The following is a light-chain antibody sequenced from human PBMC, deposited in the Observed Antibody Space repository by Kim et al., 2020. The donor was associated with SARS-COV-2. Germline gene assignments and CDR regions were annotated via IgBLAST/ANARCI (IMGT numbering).Light chain of an antibody. CDR2: KAS. J-gene: IGKJ1*01. Sequence: DIQMTQSPSTLSASVGDRVTITCRASQSISTWLAWYQQKPGKAPKLLIYKASSLESGVPSRFSGNGSGTEFTLTISSLQPDDFATYYCQQYNSILGTFGQGTKVDIK. CDR1: QSISTW. V-gene: IGKV1-5*03. CDR3: QQYNSILGT.